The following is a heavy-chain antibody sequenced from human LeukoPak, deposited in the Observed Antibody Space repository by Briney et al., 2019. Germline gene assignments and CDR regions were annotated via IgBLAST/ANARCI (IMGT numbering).Heavy chain of an antibody. CDR2: IMPIFDTA. CDR3: ARDLVGSHTGYSSGAWDY. Sequence: SVKVSCKASGGTFSNYAISWVRQAPGQGLEWMGGIMPIFDTADNAQKFQGRLTITADESTSTAYMELSSLRTEDTAVYYCARDLVGSHTGYSSGAWDYWGQGTLVTVSS. V-gene: IGHV1-69*13. CDR1: GGTFSNYA. J-gene: IGHJ4*02. D-gene: IGHD3-9*01.